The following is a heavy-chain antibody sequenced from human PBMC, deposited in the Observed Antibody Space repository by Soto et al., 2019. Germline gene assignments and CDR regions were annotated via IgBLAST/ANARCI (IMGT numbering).Heavy chain of an antibody. CDR3: ARADTAMDYNWFDP. D-gene: IGHD5-18*01. CDR2: IYYSGST. Sequence: QVQLQESGPGLVKPSETLSLTCTVSGGSISSYYWSWIRQPPGKGLEWIGYIYYSGSTNYNPSLKSRVTIAVDTSKSQFSRKLSSVTAADTAVYYCARADTAMDYNWFDPWGQGTLVTVSS. V-gene: IGHV4-59*01. CDR1: GGSISSYY. J-gene: IGHJ5*02.